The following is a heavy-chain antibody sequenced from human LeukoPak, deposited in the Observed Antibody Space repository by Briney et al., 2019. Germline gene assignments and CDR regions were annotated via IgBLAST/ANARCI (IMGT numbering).Heavy chain of an antibody. CDR1: GNYW. Sequence: GGSLRLSCAASGNYWMHWVRQAPGKGLVWVSHINSDGSWTSYADSVKGQFTISKDNAKNTVYLQMNNLRAEDTAVYYCVSFYETYWGRGTLVTVSS. CDR2: INSDGSWT. J-gene: IGHJ4*02. V-gene: IGHV3-74*01. D-gene: IGHD2-2*01. CDR3: VSFYETY.